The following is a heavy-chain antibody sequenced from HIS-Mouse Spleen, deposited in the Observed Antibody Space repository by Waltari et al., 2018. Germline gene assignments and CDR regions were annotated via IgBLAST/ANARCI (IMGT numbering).Heavy chain of an antibody. Sequence: GGGVVQPARSLRLSCAASGFTFSSYPMHWVRQAPVKGLEWVAVISYDGSNKYYADSVKGRFTISRDNSKNTLYLQMNSLRAEDTAVYYCARGTGDESATVTHEYFDYWGQGTLVTVAS. V-gene: IGHV3-30*04. CDR3: ARGTGDESATVTHEYFDY. D-gene: IGHD4-17*01. CDR2: ISYDGSNK. CDR1: GFTFSSYP. J-gene: IGHJ4*02.